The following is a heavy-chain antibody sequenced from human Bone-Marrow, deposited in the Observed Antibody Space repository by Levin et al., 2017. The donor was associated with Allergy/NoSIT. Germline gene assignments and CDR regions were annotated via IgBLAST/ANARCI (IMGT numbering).Heavy chain of an antibody. D-gene: IGHD3/OR15-3a*01. V-gene: IGHV1-46*01. CDR3: ARDQSFGFWTGSSYFSGRDV. J-gene: IGHJ6*02. CDR1: GYTFTTYY. CDR2: INPSGGIT. Sequence: GASVKVSCKASGYTFTTYYIHWVRQAPGQGLEWMGAINPSGGITSFAQKFQDRVTMTRDTSTDTVNMELSSLRSDDTAVYYCARDQSFGFWTGSSYFSGRDVWGQGTTVTVSS.